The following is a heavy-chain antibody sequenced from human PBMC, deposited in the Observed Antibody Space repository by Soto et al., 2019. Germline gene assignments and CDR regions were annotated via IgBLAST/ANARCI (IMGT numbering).Heavy chain of an antibody. CDR2: IYYSGST. CDR3: ARDYDSSGDY. CDR1: GGSISTSSYY. J-gene: IGHJ4*02. D-gene: IGHD3-22*01. V-gene: IGHV4-39*01. Sequence: QLQLQESGPGLVKPSETLSLTCTVSGGSISTSSYYRGWIRQPPGKGLEWIGSIYYSGSTYYNPSRKSRVTIAVDTSKNQFSLKLSSVTAADTAVYYCARDYDSSGDYWGQGTLVTVSS.